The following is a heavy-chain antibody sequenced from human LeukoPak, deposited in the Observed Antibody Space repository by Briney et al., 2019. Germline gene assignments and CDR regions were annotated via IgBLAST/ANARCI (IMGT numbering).Heavy chain of an antibody. D-gene: IGHD3-10*01. CDR3: TTDYGTYYYGSGTARVDY. V-gene: IGHV3-15*01. J-gene: IGHJ4*02. CDR2: IKSKTDGGTT. Sequence: GGSLRLSCAASGFTFSNAWMSWVRQAPGKGLEWVGRIKSKTDGGTTDYAAPVKGRFTISRDDSKNTLYLQMNSLKTEDTAVYYCTTDYGTYYYGSGTARVDYWGQGTLVTVSS. CDR1: GFTFSNAW.